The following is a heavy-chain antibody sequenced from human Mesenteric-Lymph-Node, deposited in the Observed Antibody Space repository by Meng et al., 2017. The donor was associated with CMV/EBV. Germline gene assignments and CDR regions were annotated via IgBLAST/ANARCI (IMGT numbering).Heavy chain of an antibody. Sequence: SGVSIRRPSHYWGWIRQPPGKGLDWIGSVFHSGSTYYNPSLKGRVTISVDTSKNQFSLQLTSVTAADTAVFYCTRHMSGPYTATYYWGQGALVTVSS. D-gene: IGHD3-16*01. CDR1: GVSIRRPSHY. CDR2: VFHSGST. J-gene: IGHJ4*02. V-gene: IGHV4-39*01. CDR3: TRHMSGPYTATYY.